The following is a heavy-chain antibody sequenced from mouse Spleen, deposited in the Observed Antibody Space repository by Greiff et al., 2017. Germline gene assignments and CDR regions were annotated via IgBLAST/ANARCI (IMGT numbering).Heavy chain of an antibody. J-gene: IGHJ4*01. CDR1: GFTIKNTY. V-gene: IGHV14-3*01. CDR2: IDPANGNT. Sequence: EVQLQESVAELVRPGASVKLSCTASGFTIKNTYMHWVKQRPEQGLEWIGRIDPANGNTKYAPKFQGKATITADTSSNTAYLQLSSLTSEDTAIYYCATATDYWGQGTSVTVSS. CDR3: ATATDY.